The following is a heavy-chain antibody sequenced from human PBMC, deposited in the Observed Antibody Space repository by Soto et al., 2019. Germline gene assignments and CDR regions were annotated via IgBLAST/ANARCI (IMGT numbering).Heavy chain of an antibody. D-gene: IGHD6-19*01. V-gene: IGHV4-31*03. Sequence: QVQLQESGPGLVKPSQTLSLTCTVSGGSISSGGYYWSWIRQHPGKGLEWIGYIYYSVSTYYNPSLKSRVTISVDTSKNQFSLKLSSVTAADTAVYYCARGGVYSSGCFDYWGQGTLVTVSS. CDR3: ARGGVYSSGCFDY. J-gene: IGHJ4*02. CDR1: GGSISSGGYY. CDR2: IYYSVST.